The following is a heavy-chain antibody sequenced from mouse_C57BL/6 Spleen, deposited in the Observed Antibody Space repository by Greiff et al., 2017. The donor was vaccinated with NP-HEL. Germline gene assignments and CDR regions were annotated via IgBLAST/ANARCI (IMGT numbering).Heavy chain of an antibody. V-gene: IGHV1-26*01. Sequence: VQLQQSGPELVKPGASVKISCKASGYTFTDYYMNWVKQSHGKSLEWIGDINPNNGGTSYNQKFKGKATLTVDKSSSTAYMELRSLTSEDSAVYYCARYGGAGFDYWGQGTTLTVSS. J-gene: IGHJ2*01. CDR3: ARYGGAGFDY. CDR2: INPNNGGT. D-gene: IGHD1-2*01. CDR1: GYTFTDYY.